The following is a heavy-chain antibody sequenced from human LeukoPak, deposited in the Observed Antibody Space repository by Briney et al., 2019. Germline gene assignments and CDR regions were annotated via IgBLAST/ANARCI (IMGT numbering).Heavy chain of an antibody. D-gene: IGHD6-13*01. CDR3: AKDLKIAAAGDY. J-gene: IGHJ4*02. CDR2: IRGSGADT. V-gene: IGHV3-23*01. Sequence: GGSLRLSCAASGFAFSSYAMSWVRQAPGKGLEWVSAIRGSGADTYYADSVKGRFAISRDNSKNTLYLQMNSLRAEDTAVYYCAKDLKIAAAGDYWGQGTLVTVSS. CDR1: GFAFSSYA.